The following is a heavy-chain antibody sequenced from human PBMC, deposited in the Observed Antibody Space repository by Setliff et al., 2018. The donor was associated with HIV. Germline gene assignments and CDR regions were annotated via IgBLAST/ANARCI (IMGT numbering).Heavy chain of an antibody. CDR3: ARAGAVMTANFDV. D-gene: IGHD2-21*02. CDR2: ISGYNDNT. Sequence: ASVKVSCKASGYSFTTFGITWVRQAPGQGLEWMGWISGYNDNTNYAQKYQGRVTLTTDTSTNTAYMELRRLISDDTAVYYCARAGAVMTANFDVWGQGTLVTVSS. CDR1: GYSFTTFG. V-gene: IGHV1-18*01. J-gene: IGHJ4*02.